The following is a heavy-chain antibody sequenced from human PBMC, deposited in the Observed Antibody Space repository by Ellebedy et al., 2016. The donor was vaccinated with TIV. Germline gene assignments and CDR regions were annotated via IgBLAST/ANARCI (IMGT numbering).Heavy chain of an antibody. CDR1: GFTFSSYA. CDR3: AREVICSGGSCQTDY. J-gene: IGHJ4*02. D-gene: IGHD2-15*01. Sequence: GESLKISXAASGFTFSSYAMHWVRQAPGKGLEWVAVISYDGSNKYYADSVKGRFTISRDNSKNTLYLQMNSLRAEDTAVYYCAREVICSGGSCQTDYWGQGTLVTVSS. V-gene: IGHV3-30-3*01. CDR2: ISYDGSNK.